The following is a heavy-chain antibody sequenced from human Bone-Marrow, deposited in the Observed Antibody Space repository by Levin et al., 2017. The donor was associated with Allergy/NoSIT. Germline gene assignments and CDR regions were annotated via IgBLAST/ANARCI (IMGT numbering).Heavy chain of an antibody. CDR2: ISSSSSTI. D-gene: IGHD3-3*01. Sequence: HAWGSLRLSCAASGFTFSSYSMNWVRQAPGKGLEWVSYISSSSSTIYYADSVKGRFTISRDNAKNSLYLQMNSLRAEDTAVYYCARARDFWSGYPDWGQGTLVTVSS. CDR3: ARARDFWSGYPD. J-gene: IGHJ4*02. V-gene: IGHV3-48*04. CDR1: GFTFSSYS.